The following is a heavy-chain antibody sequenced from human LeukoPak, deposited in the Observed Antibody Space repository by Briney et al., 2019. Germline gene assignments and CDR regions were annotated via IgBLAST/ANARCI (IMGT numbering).Heavy chain of an antibody. Sequence: SQTLSLTCAISGDSVSSRQSPSRGLEWLGRTYYWYYAVSVKGRITISADTSKNQFSLQLNSVTPEDTAVYYCARSISGLGDWGQGTLVTVSS. CDR2: TYYW. V-gene: IGHV6-1*01. J-gene: IGHJ4*02. CDR1: GDSVSS. CDR3: ARSISGLGD. D-gene: IGHD3-16*01.